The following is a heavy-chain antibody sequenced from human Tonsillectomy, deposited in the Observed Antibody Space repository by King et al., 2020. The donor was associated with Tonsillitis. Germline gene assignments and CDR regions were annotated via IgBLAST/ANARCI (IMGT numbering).Heavy chain of an antibody. V-gene: IGHV5-51*03. CDR2: IYPGDSDT. CDR1: GYSFRSHW. J-gene: IGHJ3*02. Sequence: VQLVESGSEVKKPGESLKISCKGSGYSFRSHWIAWVRQMPGKGLEWMGVIYPGDSDTRYRPSFQGQVTISADKSPSTAYLQWSSLKASDTATYYCARGLNFRSGYYHDDAFDIWGQGTMVTVSS. CDR3: ARGLNFRSGYYHDDAFDI. D-gene: IGHD3-22*01.